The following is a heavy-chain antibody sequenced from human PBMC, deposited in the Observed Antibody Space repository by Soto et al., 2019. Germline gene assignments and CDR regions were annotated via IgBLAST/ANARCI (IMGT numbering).Heavy chain of an antibody. CDR2: IYYSGST. V-gene: IGHV4-59*01. D-gene: IGHD1-26*01. Sequence: PETLSFTDTGTGRSRSTTHRCWIRQPPGKGLEWIGFIYYSGSTNYNPSLKSRVTISVDTSKNQFSLKLSSVTAADTAVYYCARYSGTYYVYWGQGTLVTVS. CDR3: ARYSGTYYVY. J-gene: IGHJ4*02. CDR1: GRSRSTTH.